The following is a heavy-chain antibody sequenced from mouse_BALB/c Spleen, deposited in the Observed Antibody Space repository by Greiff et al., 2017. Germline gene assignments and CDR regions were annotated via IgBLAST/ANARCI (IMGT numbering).Heavy chain of an antibody. CDR1: GYTFTDYE. V-gene: IGHV1-15*01. J-gene: IGHJ3*01. Sequence: VQLQESGAELVRPGASVTLSCKGSGYTFTDYEMHWVKQTPVHGLEWIGAIDPETGGTAYNQKFKGKATLTADKSSSTAYMELRSLTSEDSAVYYCTRGGAWFAYWGQGTLVTVSA. CDR3: TRGGAWFAY. CDR2: IDPETGGT.